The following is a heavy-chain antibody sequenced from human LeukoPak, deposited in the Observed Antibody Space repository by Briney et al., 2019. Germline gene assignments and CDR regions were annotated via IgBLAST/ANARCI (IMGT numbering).Heavy chain of an antibody. CDR2: IVVGSGNT. Sequence: SVKVSCKASGFTFTSSAVQWVRQARGQRLEWIVWIVVGSGNTNYAQKFQERVTITREMSTSTAYMELSSLRSEDTGVYYCAASPDYYDSSGYSYYFDYWGQGTLVTVSS. J-gene: IGHJ4*02. V-gene: IGHV1-58*01. D-gene: IGHD3-22*01. CDR1: GFTFTSSA. CDR3: AASPDYYDSSGYSYYFDY.